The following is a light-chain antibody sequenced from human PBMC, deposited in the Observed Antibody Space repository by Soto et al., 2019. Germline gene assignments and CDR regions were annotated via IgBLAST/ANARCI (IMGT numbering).Light chain of an antibody. V-gene: IGKV3-15*01. CDR3: QQYNNWPRGT. CDR2: GAS. CDR1: QSVSSN. Sequence: EIVMTQSPATLSVSPGERATLSCRASQSVSSNLAWYQRKPGQAPRLLIYGASTMATGIPARFSGSGSGTEFTLTISILQSEDFAVYYCQQYNNWPRGTFGQGTKLEIK. J-gene: IGKJ2*02.